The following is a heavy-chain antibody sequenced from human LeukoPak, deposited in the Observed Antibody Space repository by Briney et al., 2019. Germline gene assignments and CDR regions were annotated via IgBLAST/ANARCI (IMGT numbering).Heavy chain of an antibody. J-gene: IGHJ5*02. Sequence: SETLSLTCTVSGGSISSYYWSWIRQPAGKGLEWIGRIYTSGSTNYNPSLKSRVTMSVDTSKNQFSLKLSSVTAADTAVYYCARDKAVAGTRDWFDPCGQGTLVTVSS. CDR3: ARDKAVAGTRDWFDP. CDR1: GGSISSYY. CDR2: IYTSGST. D-gene: IGHD6-19*01. V-gene: IGHV4-4*07.